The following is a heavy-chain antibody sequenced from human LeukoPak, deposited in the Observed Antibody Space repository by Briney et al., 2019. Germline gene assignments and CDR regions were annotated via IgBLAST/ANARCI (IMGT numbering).Heavy chain of an antibody. V-gene: IGHV4-59*08. CDR3: ARLGYESSGWYGDYYYGMDV. Sequence: PSETLSLTCTVSGGSISSYYWSWIRQPPGKGLEWIGYIYYNGSTNYNPSLKSRVTISVDTSKNQFSLKLSSVTAADTAVYYCARLGYESSGWYGDYYYGMDVWGQGTTVTVSS. J-gene: IGHJ6*02. CDR1: GGSISSYY. CDR2: IYYNGST. D-gene: IGHD6-19*01.